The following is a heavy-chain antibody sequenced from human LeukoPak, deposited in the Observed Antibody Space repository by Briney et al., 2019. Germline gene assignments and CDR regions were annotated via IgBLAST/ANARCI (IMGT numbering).Heavy chain of an antibody. CDR2: ISSSSSYI. D-gene: IGHD5-18*01. V-gene: IGHV3-21*01. CDR3: ARGVYGYGGGVDY. CDR1: GFTFSSYA. J-gene: IGHJ4*02. Sequence: GGSLRLSCSASGFTFSSYAMSWVRQAPGKGLEWVSSISSSSSYIYYADSVKGRFTISRDNAKNSLYLQMNSLRAEDTAVYYCARGVYGYGGGVDYWGQGTLVTVSS.